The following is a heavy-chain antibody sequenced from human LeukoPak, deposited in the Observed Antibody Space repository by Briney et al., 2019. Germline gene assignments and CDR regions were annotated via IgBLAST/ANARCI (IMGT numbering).Heavy chain of an antibody. CDR2: IYSGGST. V-gene: IGHV3-66*01. CDR1: GFTFSTYW. CDR3: ARDLNLYYFDY. D-gene: IGHD3-9*01. J-gene: IGHJ4*02. Sequence: GGSLRLSCAASGFTFSTYWMSWVRQAPGKGLEWVSIIYSGGSTYYADSVKGRFTISRDNSKNTLYLQMNSLRAEDTAVYYCARDLNLYYFDYWGQGTVVTVSS.